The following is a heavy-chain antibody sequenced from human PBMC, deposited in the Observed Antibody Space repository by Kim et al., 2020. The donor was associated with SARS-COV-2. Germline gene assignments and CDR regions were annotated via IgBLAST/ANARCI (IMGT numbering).Heavy chain of an antibody. Sequence: SETLSLTCAVSGGSISSGDYSCSWIQQPPGKGVGCGGYFYRGGSNYYNPSHNRRATISVNTSKHHSPLKLTFTTAAATAQYYWAGSIGSGTTYSGLDSWG. V-gene: IGHV4-30-2*01. D-gene: IGHD6-25*01. CDR2: FYRGGSN. CDR3: AGSIGSGTTYSGLDS. CDR1: GGSISSGDYS. J-gene: IGHJ5*01.